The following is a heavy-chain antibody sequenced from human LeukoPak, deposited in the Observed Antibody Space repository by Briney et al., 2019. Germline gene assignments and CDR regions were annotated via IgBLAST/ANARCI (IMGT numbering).Heavy chain of an antibody. V-gene: IGHV3-7*01. J-gene: IGHJ4*02. CDR2: IKQDGSEK. CDR3: AREVTTGTLFDY. D-gene: IGHD1-14*01. CDR1: GFTFSSYW. Sequence: PGGSLRLSCAASGFTFSSYWMSWVRQAPGKGLEWVANIKQDGSEKYYVDSVKGRFTISRDNARNSLYVQMNSLRAEDTAVYYCAREVTTGTLFDYWGQGTLVTVSS.